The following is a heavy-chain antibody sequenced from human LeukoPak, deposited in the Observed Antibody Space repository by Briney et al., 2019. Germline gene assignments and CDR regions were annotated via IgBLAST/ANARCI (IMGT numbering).Heavy chain of an antibody. Sequence: ASVKVSCKASGYTFTSFDINWVRQATGQGLEWMGWMNPNSGNTGYAQKFQGRVTITRNTSISTAYMELSSLRSEDTAVYYCARDYGDYFFDYWGQGTLVTVSS. V-gene: IGHV1-8*03. CDR3: ARDYGDYFFDY. D-gene: IGHD4-17*01. CDR1: GYTFTSFD. J-gene: IGHJ4*02. CDR2: MNPNSGNT.